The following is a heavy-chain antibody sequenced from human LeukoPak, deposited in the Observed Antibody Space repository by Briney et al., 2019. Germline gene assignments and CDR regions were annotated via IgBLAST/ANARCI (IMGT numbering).Heavy chain of an antibody. CDR2: INHSGST. CDR1: GGSIRSSHW. D-gene: IGHD2-2*01. J-gene: IGHJ6*02. CDR3: ATSPYCSSASCFPHLDV. V-gene: IGHV4-4*02. Sequence: PSETLSLTCSVSGGSIRSSHWWSWVRQPPGKGLEWIGEINHSGSTNYNPSLKSRVTISVDTSKNQFSLKLSSVTAADTAVYYCATSPYCSSASCFPHLDVWGQGTTVTVSS.